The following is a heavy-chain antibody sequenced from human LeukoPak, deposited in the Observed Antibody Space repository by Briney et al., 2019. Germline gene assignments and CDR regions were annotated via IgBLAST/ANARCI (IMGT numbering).Heavy chain of an antibody. Sequence: GGSLRLSCAASGFTFSTHWMVWVRRAPGKGLLWVSRIDPDGSSTTYADSVTGRFINSRDNAKNSLYLQMNSLRAEDTAVYYCARDICSDGVCYYGMDVWGQGTTVTVSS. J-gene: IGHJ6*02. CDR2: IDPDGSST. CDR1: GFTFSTHW. D-gene: IGHD2-8*01. V-gene: IGHV3-74*03. CDR3: ARDICSDGVCYYGMDV.